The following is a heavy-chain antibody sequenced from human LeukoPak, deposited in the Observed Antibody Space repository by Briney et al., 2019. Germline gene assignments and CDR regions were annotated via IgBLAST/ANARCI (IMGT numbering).Heavy chain of an antibody. V-gene: IGHV4-4*07. CDR1: GGSISNYY. D-gene: IGHD1-26*01. J-gene: IGHJ5*01. CDR2: IYTTGNT. Sequence: PSETLSLTCTISGGSISNYYWSWVRQPAGKGLEWIGRIYTTGNTNYDPSLKSRVTMSVDTFKNQFSLKLSSVTAADTAVYYCARIGGSFPSLDSWGQGTLVTVSS. CDR3: ARIGGSFPSLDS.